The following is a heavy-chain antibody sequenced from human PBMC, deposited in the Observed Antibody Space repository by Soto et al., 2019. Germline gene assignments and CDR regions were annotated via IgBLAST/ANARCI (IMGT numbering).Heavy chain of an antibody. CDR1: GYTFTSYG. V-gene: IGHV1-18*01. CDR3: ARVLADIVLMVYASYFDY. J-gene: IGHJ4*02. D-gene: IGHD2-8*01. Sequence: ASVKVSCKASGYTFTSYGISWVRQAPGQGLEWMGWISAYNGNTNYAQKLQGRVTMTTDTSTSTAYMELRSLRSDDTAVYYCARVLADIVLMVYASYFDYWGEGTLVTLAS. CDR2: ISAYNGNT.